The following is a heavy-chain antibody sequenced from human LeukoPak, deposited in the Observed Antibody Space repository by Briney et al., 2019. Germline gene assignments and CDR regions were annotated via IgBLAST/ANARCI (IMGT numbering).Heavy chain of an antibody. D-gene: IGHD6-13*01. CDR3: ARVPTAAGTS. CDR2: IYSGGST. CDR1: GFTVSSNY. V-gene: IGHV3-53*01. Sequence: GVSLRLSCAASGFTVSSNYMSWVRQAPGKGLEWVSVIYSGGSTYYADSVKGRFTISRDNSKNTLYLRMNSLRAEDTAVYYCARVPTAAGTSWGQGTLVTVSS. J-gene: IGHJ4*02.